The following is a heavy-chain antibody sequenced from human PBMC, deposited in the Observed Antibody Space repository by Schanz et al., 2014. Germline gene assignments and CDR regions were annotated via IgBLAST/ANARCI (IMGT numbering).Heavy chain of an antibody. CDR3: ARGHDYFWGSYRRSPWGYFDL. V-gene: IGHV4-34*01. Sequence: QVQLQQWGAGLLKPSETLSLTCAVYGGSFSDYYWSWIRQPPGKGLEWIGEINHSGSTNYNPSLKIQFTISLDTSKNQCSLKLSSVTAADTAVYYCARGHDYFWGSYRRSPWGYFDLWGRGSLVTVSS. D-gene: IGHD3-16*02. J-gene: IGHJ2*01. CDR2: INHSGST. CDR1: GGSFSDYY.